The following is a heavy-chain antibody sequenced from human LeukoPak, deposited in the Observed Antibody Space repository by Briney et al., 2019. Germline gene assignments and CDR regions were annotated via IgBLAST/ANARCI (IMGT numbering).Heavy chain of an antibody. V-gene: IGHV3-23*01. Sequence: GGSLRLSCAASGFTFSSYAMSWVRQAPGKGLEWVSAISGSGGSTYYADSVKGRFTISRDNSKSTLYLQMNSLRAEDTAVYYCAKHYCSSTSCLDDAFDIWGQGTMVTVSS. CDR3: AKHYCSSTSCLDDAFDI. CDR2: ISGSGGST. D-gene: IGHD2-2*01. J-gene: IGHJ3*02. CDR1: GFTFSSYA.